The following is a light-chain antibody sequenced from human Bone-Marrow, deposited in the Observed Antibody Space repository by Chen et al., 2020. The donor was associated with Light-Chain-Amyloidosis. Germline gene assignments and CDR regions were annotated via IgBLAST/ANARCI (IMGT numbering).Light chain of an antibody. Sequence: DIQMTQSPSSLSASIGDRITITCRASQTIGTNLNWLQQKPGRAPTLLIYGASSLESGVPSRFSGSGSGTDFTLPINRLQPEDFATYYCQQSDLAPPAFGQGTTVEVK. CDR2: GAS. V-gene: IGKV1-39*01. CDR1: QTIGTN. J-gene: IGKJ1*01. CDR3: QQSDLAPPA.